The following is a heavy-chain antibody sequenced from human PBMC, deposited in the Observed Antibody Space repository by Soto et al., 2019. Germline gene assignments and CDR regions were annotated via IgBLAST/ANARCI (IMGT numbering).Heavy chain of an antibody. Sequence: ASVKVSCKASGYTFTSYCMHWVRQAPGQGLEWMGIINPSGGSTSYAQKFQGRVTMTRDTSTSTVYMELSSLRSEDTAVYYCAFIRITIDVGDDAFDIWGQGTMVTVSS. V-gene: IGHV1-46*01. CDR3: AFIRITIDVGDDAFDI. J-gene: IGHJ3*02. CDR2: INPSGGST. D-gene: IGHD3-10*01. CDR1: GYTFTSYC.